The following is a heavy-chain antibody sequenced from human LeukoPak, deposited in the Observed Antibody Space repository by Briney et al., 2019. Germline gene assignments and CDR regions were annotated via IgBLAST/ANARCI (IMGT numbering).Heavy chain of an antibody. J-gene: IGHJ4*02. CDR1: GFPFNNCA. CDR3: ASHKLPGGY. V-gene: IGHV3-23*01. Sequence: GSPRLPRSAFGFPFNNCAMGWVRPAPGKGVEWVSAISGSGGSTYYADSVKGRFTISRDNSKNTLYLQMNSLRAEDTAVYYCASHKLPGGYWGQGTLVTVSS. CDR2: ISGSGGST. D-gene: IGHD3-10*01.